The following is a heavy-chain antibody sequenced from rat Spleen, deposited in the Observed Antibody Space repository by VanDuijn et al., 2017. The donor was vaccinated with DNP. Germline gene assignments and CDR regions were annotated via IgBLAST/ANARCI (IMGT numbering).Heavy chain of an antibody. Sequence: EVQLQESGPGLVKPSQSLSLTCSVTGDSVTSDYRWNWIRKFPGDKLEWMGYVTNAGSTDYNPSLKSRISITTDTSKNQFFLQLNSVATEDTATYYCAIQLGVFDYWDQGVMVTVSS. D-gene: IGHD5-1*01. V-gene: IGHV3-3*01. CDR3: AIQLGVFDY. J-gene: IGHJ2*01. CDR2: VTNAGST. CDR1: GDSVTSDYR.